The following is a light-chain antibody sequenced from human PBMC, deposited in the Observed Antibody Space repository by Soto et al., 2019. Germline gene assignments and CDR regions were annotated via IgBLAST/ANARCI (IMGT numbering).Light chain of an antibody. CDR3: AAWDDSLNGYV. V-gene: IGLV1-44*01. CDR1: SSNIGSNT. Sequence: QSVLTQPPSASGTPGQRVTISCSGSSSNIGSNTVNWYQQLPGTAPNLLIYSNNQRPSGVPDRFSGYKSGTSASLAISGLQSEDEADYDCAAWDDSLNGYVFGPGTKVTVL. J-gene: IGLJ1*01. CDR2: SNN.